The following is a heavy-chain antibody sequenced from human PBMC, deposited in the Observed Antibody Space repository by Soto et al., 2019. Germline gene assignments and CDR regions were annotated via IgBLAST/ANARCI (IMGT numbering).Heavy chain of an antibody. D-gene: IGHD3-10*01. J-gene: IGHJ4*02. Sequence: EVQLLESGGGLVQPGGSLRLSCAASGFTFSSYAMSWVRQAPGTGLEWVSAISGSGGSTYYADSVKGRFTISRDNSKNTLYLQMNSLRAEDTAVYYCAKGPDTYYYGSGSPSGDYWGQGTLVTVSS. CDR1: GFTFSSYA. V-gene: IGHV3-23*01. CDR3: AKGPDTYYYGSGSPSGDY. CDR2: ISGSGGST.